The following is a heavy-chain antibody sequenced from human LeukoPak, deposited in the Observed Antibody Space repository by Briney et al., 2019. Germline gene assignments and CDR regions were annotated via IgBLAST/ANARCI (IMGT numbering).Heavy chain of an antibody. CDR2: ISSSSSTI. CDR1: GCTFSSYS. V-gene: IGHV3-48*02. Sequence: GGSLRLSCVASGCTFSSYSMNWVRQAPGKGLEWVSYISSSSSTIYYADSVKGRFTISRDNAKNSLSLQMNSLRDEDTAVYYCARGALDFDYWGQGTLVTVSS. J-gene: IGHJ4*02. CDR3: ARGALDFDY.